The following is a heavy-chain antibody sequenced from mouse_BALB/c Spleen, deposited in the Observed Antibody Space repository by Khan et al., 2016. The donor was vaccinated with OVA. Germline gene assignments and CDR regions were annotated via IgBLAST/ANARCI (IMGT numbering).Heavy chain of an antibody. Sequence: QVQLQQPGPGLVAPSQSLSITCTISGFSLTNYGIHWVRQPPGKGLEWLVVIWSDGSTTYNSALKSRLTISKDNSKSQVFLKMNSLQTDDTAMYFGARQPYYHYNVMDYWGQGTSVTAAS. CDR1: GFSLTNYG. V-gene: IGHV2-6-1*01. D-gene: IGHD2-10*01. CDR3: ARQPYYHYNVMDY. CDR2: IWSDGST. J-gene: IGHJ4*01.